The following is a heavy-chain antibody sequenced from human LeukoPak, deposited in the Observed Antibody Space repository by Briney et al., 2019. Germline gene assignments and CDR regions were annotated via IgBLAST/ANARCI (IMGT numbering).Heavy chain of an antibody. V-gene: IGHV6-1*01. CDR1: GYSVSSNSAA. CDR3: VRVNWSYWFFDL. CDR2: TYYRSKWYY. J-gene: IGHJ2*01. Sequence: SHTLSLTCALSGYSVSSNSAAWHWLRQSPSRGLPWLGRTYYRSKWYYDYAVSVKSRITINPDTSKTQFSLQLNSVTPEGTAVYYCVRVNWSYWFFDLWGRGTLVTVSS. D-gene: IGHD1-1*01.